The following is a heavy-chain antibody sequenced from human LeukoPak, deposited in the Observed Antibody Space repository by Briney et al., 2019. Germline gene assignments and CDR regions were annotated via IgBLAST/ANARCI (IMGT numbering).Heavy chain of an antibody. CDR1: GGSFSGYY. Sequence: SETLSLTCAVYGGSFSGYYWSWIRQPPGKGLEWIGEINHSGSTNYNPSLKSRVTISVDTSKNQFSLKLSSVTAADTAVYYCARGLRDIVVGPAAIPGYYSYYMDVWGKGTTVTVSS. CDR2: INHSGST. D-gene: IGHD2-2*02. J-gene: IGHJ6*03. V-gene: IGHV4-34*01. CDR3: ARGLRDIVVGPAAIPGYYSYYMDV.